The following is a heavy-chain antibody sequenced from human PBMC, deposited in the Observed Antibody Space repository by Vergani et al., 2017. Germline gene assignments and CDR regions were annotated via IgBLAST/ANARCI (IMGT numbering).Heavy chain of an antibody. CDR3: ARGTYYYDSSGYQYYYYYYGMDV. J-gene: IGHJ6*02. CDR2: IYTSGST. CDR1: GGSISSYY. D-gene: IGHD3-22*01. V-gene: IGHV4-4*07. Sequence: QVQLQESGPGLVKPSETLSLTCTVSGGSISSYYWSWIRQPAGKGLEWIGRIYTSGSTNYNPSLKSRVTMSVDTSKNQFSLKLSSVTAADTAVYYCARGTYYYDSSGYQYYYYYYGMDVWGQGTTVTVSS.